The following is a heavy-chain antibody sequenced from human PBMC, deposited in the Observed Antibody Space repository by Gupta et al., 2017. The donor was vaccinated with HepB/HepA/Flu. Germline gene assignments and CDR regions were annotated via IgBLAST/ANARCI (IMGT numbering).Heavy chain of an antibody. CDR3: VKDRIAGYSSSWGGKDS. CDR2: INWNSGKM. Sequence: EVQLVESGGGLVQPGRSLRVSCAASGFTLEEYAMHWVRQAPGKGLEWVSAINWNSGKMGYANSVKGRFTITRDNAKKSLFLEMNSLRPEDTALYYCVKDRIAGYSSSWGGKDSWGQGTLVTVSA. CDR1: GFTLEEYA. J-gene: IGHJ4*02. D-gene: IGHD6-13*01. V-gene: IGHV3-9*01.